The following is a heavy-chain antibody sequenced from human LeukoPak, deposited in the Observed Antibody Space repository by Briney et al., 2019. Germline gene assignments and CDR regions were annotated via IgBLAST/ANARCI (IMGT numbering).Heavy chain of an antibody. V-gene: IGHV4-4*07. J-gene: IGHJ4*02. CDR2: IYSSGST. CDR1: GASISSFL. Sequence: PSETLSLTCTVSGASISSFLWTWIRQPAGKGLEWIGLIYSSGSTIYNPSLKSRVAMSVDMTKNQLSLKLSSVTAADTAMYYCARKDGDYWGQGTLVTVSS. CDR3: ARKDGDY.